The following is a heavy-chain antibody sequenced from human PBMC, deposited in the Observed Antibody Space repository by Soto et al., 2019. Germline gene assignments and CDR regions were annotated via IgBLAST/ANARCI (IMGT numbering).Heavy chain of an antibody. J-gene: IGHJ4*02. CDR3: ARGLFGGPYGDYAAFDY. CDR1: GFVVRSNY. CDR2: IYDDGRT. D-gene: IGHD4-17*01. Sequence: EVDLEETGGGLIQPGGSLRLSCAASGFVVRSNYMSWVRQAPGKGLEWAAAIYDDGRTYYADSVKGRFTISRDISKNTVFLQMNYLTAADTGVYFCARGLFGGPYGDYAAFDYWGRGTLVTVSS. V-gene: IGHV3-53*02.